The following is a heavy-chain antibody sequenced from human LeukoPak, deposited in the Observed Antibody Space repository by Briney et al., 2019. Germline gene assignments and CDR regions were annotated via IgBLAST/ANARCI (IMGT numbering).Heavy chain of an antibody. D-gene: IGHD2-15*01. Sequence: SVKVSCKASGGTFSRYAISWVRQAPGQGLEWMGGIIPIFGSTNYAQKFQGRVTITAGESTSTAYMELSSLRSEDTAVYYCASDIVVVVAATEAYYYGMDVWGQGTTVTVSS. V-gene: IGHV1-69*13. CDR3: ASDIVVVVAATEAYYYGMDV. CDR2: IIPIFGST. J-gene: IGHJ6*02. CDR1: GGTFSRYA.